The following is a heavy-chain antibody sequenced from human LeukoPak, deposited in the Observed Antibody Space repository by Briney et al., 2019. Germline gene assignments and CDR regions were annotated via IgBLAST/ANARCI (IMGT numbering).Heavy chain of an antibody. J-gene: IGHJ4*02. V-gene: IGHV4-34*01. CDR2: INHSGSP. CDR3: ARRLEDTAMVYGDY. Sequence: SETLSLTCAVYGGSFSGHYWSWIRQPPGKGLEWMGEINHSGSPNYNPSLKSRVTISVDTSKHQFSLKLSSVTAADTAVYYCARRLEDTAMVYGDYWGQGTLVTVSS. D-gene: IGHD5-18*01. CDR1: GGSFSGHY.